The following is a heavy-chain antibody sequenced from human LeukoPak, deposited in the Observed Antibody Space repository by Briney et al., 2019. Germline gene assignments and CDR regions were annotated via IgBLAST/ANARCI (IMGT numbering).Heavy chain of an antibody. CDR3: ARDNSVEDTAWWFDP. J-gene: IGHJ5*02. CDR1: GYSFTSHY. CDR2: INPSGSST. V-gene: IGHV1-46*01. Sequence: PWASVKVSCKASGYSFTSHYMHWVRQAPGQGLEWMGLINPSGSSTLYAQKFQGRVTMTRDMSTSTDYMELSSLRSEDTAVYYCARDNSVEDTAWWFDPWGQGTLVTVSS. D-gene: IGHD4-23*01.